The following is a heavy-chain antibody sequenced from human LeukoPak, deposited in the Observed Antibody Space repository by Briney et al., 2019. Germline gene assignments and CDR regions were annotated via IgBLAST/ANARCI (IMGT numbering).Heavy chain of an antibody. CDR3: ARSIGTTFLFAFDI. Sequence: SQTLSLTCTVSGGSISSGDYYWSWIRQPPGKGLEWIGYIYYSGSTYYNPSLKSRVTISVDTSKNQFSLKLSSVTAADTAVYYCARSIGTTFLFAFDIWGQGTMVTVSS. J-gene: IGHJ3*02. V-gene: IGHV4-30-4*01. CDR1: GGSISSGDYY. D-gene: IGHD1-1*01. CDR2: IYYSGST.